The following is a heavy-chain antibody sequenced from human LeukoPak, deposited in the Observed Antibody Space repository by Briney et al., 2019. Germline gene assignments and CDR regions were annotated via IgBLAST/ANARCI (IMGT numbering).Heavy chain of an antibody. J-gene: IGHJ4*02. D-gene: IGHD3-10*01. CDR2: INPNSGGT. CDR1: GYTFTGYY. Sequence: ASVKVSCKASGYTFTGYYMHWVRQAPGQGLEWMGWINPNSGGTNYAQKFQGRVTMTRDTSISTAYMELSRLRSDDTAVYYCARYGGLLWFENIDYWGQGTLVTVSS. CDR3: ARYGGLLWFENIDY. V-gene: IGHV1-2*02.